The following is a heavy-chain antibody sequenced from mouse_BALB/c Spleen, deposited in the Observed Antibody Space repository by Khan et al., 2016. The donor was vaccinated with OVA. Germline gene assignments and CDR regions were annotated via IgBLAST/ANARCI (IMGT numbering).Heavy chain of an antibody. V-gene: IGHV14-1*02. CDR2: IDPENGDT. J-gene: IGHJ3*01. Sequence: EVELVESGAELVRPGALVKLSCKASGFNIKDYYMNWVKQRPEQGLEWIGWIDPENGDTIYDPKFQGKASITADTSSNTAYLHLSSLTSEDTAVYYCVRLGYGNYWFAYWGQGTLVTVSA. CDR1: GFNIKDYY. D-gene: IGHD2-10*02. CDR3: VRLGYGNYWFAY.